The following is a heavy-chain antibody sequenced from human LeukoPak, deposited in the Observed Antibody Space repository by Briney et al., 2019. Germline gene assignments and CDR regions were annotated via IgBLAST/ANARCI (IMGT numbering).Heavy chain of an antibody. CDR3: GKSAIAPTNKVVVPAAIFY. V-gene: IGHV3-23*01. CDR1: GFTFSSYA. J-gene: IGHJ4*02. CDR2: ISGSDGRS. D-gene: IGHD2-2*01. Sequence: PGGSLRLSCAASGFTFSSYAMSWVRQAPGKGLEWVSGISGSDGRSYYADSVKGRFTISRDSSKSTLYLQMNSLRAEDTAVYYCGKSAIAPTNKVVVPAAIFYWGQGTLVTVSS.